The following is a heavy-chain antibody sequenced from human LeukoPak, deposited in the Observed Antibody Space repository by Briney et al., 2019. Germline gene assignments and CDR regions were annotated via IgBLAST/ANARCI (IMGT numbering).Heavy chain of an antibody. D-gene: IGHD2-21*01. Sequence: GGSLRLSCAASGFTFSNYAMSWVRQAPGKGLEWVAGISGTGGSTHYADSVKGRFTISRDNSKNIVYLQMRNLRAEDTAVYYCAKEFNRGLPDYWGQGTLVTVPS. V-gene: IGHV3-23*01. J-gene: IGHJ4*02. CDR3: AKEFNRGLPDY. CDR2: ISGTGGST. CDR1: GFTFSNYA.